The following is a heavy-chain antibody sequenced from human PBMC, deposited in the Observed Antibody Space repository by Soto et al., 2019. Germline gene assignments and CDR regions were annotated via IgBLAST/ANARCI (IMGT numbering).Heavy chain of an antibody. CDR2: IIPIIGTA. Sequence: QVQLVQSGAEVKKPGSSVKVSCKASGGTFNNYAISWVRQAPGQGLEWMGGIIPIIGTADYAHKFQGRLAISADESTGTTFMELSSLRSEDTALYYCAIGGGDVVATSAFDYWGQGTLVTVSS. CDR3: AIGGGDVVATSAFDY. V-gene: IGHV1-69*01. CDR1: GGTFNNYA. J-gene: IGHJ4*02. D-gene: IGHD5-12*01.